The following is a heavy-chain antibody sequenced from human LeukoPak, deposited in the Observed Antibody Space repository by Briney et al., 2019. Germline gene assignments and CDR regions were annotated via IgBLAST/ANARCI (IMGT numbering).Heavy chain of an antibody. J-gene: IGHJ4*02. CDR2: ISSSGSTI. Sequence: GGSLRLSCAASGFTFSDYYMSCIRQAPGKGLECVSYISSSGSTIYYADSVQVRFTFSRDNAKNSLYLQMNSLRAEDTAVYYCASGYDSSGYYYSEFDYWGQGTLVTVSS. CDR1: GFTFSDYY. CDR3: ASGYDSSGYYYSEFDY. V-gene: IGHV3-11*04. D-gene: IGHD3-22*01.